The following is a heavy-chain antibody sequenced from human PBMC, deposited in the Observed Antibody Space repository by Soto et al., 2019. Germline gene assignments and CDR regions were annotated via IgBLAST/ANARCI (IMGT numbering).Heavy chain of an antibody. V-gene: IGHV3-21*01. J-gene: IGHJ3*02. CDR3: AKGPDEIAFDI. CDR1: GVTFSSYS. CDR2: ISSGSSYI. Sequence: PGGSLRLSCAASGVTFSSYSMNWVRQAPGKGLEWVSSISSGSSYIYYADSVKGRFTISRDNAKNSLYLQMNSLRAEDTAVYYCAKGPDEIAFDIWGQGTMVTVSS.